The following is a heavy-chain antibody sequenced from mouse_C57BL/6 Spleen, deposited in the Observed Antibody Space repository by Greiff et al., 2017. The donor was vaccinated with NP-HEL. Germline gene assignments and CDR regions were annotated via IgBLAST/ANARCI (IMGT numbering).Heavy chain of an antibody. V-gene: IGHV3-6*01. CDR3: AREDYDAEWYIDV. D-gene: IGHD2-4*01. Sequence: EVKLVESGPGLVKPSQSLSLTCSVTGYSITSGYYWNWIRQFPGNNLEWMGYISYDGSNNYNPSLKNRISITRDTSKNQFFLKLNSVTTKDTATDYYAREDYDAEWYIDVWGPGTTVTVSS. CDR1: GYSITSGYY. CDR2: ISYDGSN. J-gene: IGHJ1*01.